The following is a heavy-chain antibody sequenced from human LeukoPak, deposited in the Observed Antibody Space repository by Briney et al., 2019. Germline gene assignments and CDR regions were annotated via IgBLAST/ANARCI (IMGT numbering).Heavy chain of an antibody. CDR2: IYHSGSA. CDR3: ARGFRVDYYDSSGYFDY. V-gene: IGHV4-4*02. J-gene: IGHJ4*02. Sequence: SETLSLTCAVSGGSISSSFWWSWVRQPPGKGLEWIGEIYHSGSANYNPSLKSRVTISVDTPKNQFSLKLSSVTAADTAVYYCARGFRVDYYDSSGYFDYWGQGTLVTVSS. D-gene: IGHD3-22*01. CDR1: GGSISSSFW.